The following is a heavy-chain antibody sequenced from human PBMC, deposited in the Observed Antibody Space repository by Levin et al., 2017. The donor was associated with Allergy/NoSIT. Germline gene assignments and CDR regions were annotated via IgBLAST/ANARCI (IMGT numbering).Heavy chain of an antibody. CDR1: GFTFVDSG. CDR3: ARVRYCSGGNCYYAFDI. Sequence: GESLKISCAASGFTFVDSGMTWVRQAPGKGLEWVSGINWNGGSTGYADSVKGRFTISRDNAKNSLYLQMNSLRAEDTALYYCARVRYCSGGNCYYAFDIWGQGTMVTVSS. V-gene: IGHV3-20*04. D-gene: IGHD2-15*01. J-gene: IGHJ3*02. CDR2: INWNGGST.